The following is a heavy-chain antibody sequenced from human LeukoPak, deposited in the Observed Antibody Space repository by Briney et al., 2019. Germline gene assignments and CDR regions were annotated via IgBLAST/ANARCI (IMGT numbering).Heavy chain of an antibody. CDR1: GGSISSSSYY. Sequence: SETLSLTCTVSGGSISSSSYYWGWIRQPPGKGLEWIGSIYYRGSTYYNPSLKSRVTISVDTSKNQFSLKLSSVTAADTAVYYCARPHKVGATSYDYWGQGTLVTVSS. V-gene: IGHV4-39*01. D-gene: IGHD1-26*01. J-gene: IGHJ4*02. CDR2: IYYRGST. CDR3: ARPHKVGATSYDY.